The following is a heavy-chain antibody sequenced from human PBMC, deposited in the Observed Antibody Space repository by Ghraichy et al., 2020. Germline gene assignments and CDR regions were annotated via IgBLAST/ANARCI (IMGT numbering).Heavy chain of an antibody. Sequence: GGSLRLSCAASGFSFSTFYMNWVRQAPGKGPEWVSSISSSSHYIYYADSVKGRFTISRDNAKNSLYLQMNSLRVEDTAVYYCARRMGTSGWYGYWGQGTLVTVS. D-gene: IGHD6-19*01. CDR1: GFSFSTFY. CDR3: ARRMGTSGWYGY. V-gene: IGHV3-21*01. CDR2: ISSSSHYI. J-gene: IGHJ1*01.